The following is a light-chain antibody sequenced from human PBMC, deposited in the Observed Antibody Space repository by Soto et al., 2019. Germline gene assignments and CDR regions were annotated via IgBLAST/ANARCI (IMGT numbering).Light chain of an antibody. J-gene: IGKJ1*01. Sequence: DIQMTQSPSTLSAFVGDRVTIPCRASQSISGWLAWYQQKPGKAPHLLIYKASSLESGVPSRFSGSGSGTEFTLTISSLQPDDFATYYCQQYNTYSPTFGQGTKVDIK. V-gene: IGKV1-5*03. CDR2: KAS. CDR3: QQYNTYSPT. CDR1: QSISGW.